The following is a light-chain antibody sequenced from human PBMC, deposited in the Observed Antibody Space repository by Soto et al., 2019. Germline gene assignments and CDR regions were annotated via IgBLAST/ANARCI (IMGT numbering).Light chain of an antibody. Sequence: DIQMTQSPSSVSASVGDRVTITCRASQGIRSWLAWYQQKPGKAPKLLIYDASSVQSGVPSRFSGSGSGTDFTLTISSLQPEDFATYYCQQANSFPIPFGQGTRLEIK. V-gene: IGKV1D-12*01. J-gene: IGKJ5*01. CDR1: QGIRSW. CDR2: DAS. CDR3: QQANSFPIP.